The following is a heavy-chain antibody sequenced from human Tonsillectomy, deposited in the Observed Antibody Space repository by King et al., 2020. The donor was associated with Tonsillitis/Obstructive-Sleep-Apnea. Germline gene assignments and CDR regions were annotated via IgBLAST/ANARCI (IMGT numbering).Heavy chain of an antibody. CDR3: VRDYCSTTSCYARYFDY. Sequence: VQLVESGAEVKKPGASVKVSCKASGYTFTNYGISWVRQAPGQGLEWMGWISAYSGNTNYAQKLQGRVTMTTDTSTSTAYMELRSLRSDDTAVYYCVRDYCSTTSCYARYFDYWGQGTLVTVSS. J-gene: IGHJ4*02. V-gene: IGHV1-18*01. CDR1: GYTFTNYG. D-gene: IGHD2-2*01. CDR2: ISAYSGNT.